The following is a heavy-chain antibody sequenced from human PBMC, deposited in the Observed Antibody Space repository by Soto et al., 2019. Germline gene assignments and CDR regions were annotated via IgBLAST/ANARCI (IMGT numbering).Heavy chain of an antibody. V-gene: IGHV3-23*01. CDR2: ISGSGGHT. CDR1: GFSFSSFA. J-gene: IGHJ3*02. D-gene: IGHD6-19*01. CDR3: AKNNGWDGKSDAFDI. Sequence: EVQLLESGGGLVQPGGSLRLSCAASGFSFSSFALTWVRQAPGKGLEWVSAISGSGGHTYYADSVTGRFTISRDNSNNTLYLQMNSLIAEDTALYYCAKNNGWDGKSDAFDIWGQGTMGTVSS.